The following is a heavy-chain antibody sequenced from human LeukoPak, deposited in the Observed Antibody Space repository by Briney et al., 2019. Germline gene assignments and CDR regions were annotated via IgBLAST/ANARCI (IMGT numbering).Heavy chain of an antibody. D-gene: IGHD3-10*01. CDR1: GFTFSSYA. CDR3: ADYGSGSYYPAVDY. J-gene: IGHJ4*02. Sequence: GGSLRLSCAASGFTFSSYAMSWVRRAPGKGLEWVSAISGSGGSTYYADSVKGRFTISRDNSKNTLYLQMNSLRAEDTAVYYCADYGSGSYYPAVDYWGQGTLVTVSS. V-gene: IGHV3-23*01. CDR2: ISGSGGST.